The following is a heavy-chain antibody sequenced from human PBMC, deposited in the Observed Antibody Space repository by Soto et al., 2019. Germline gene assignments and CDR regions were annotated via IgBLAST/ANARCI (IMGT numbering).Heavy chain of an antibody. Sequence: ASETLSLTCTVSGGSISSFYWSWIRQPPGKGLEWIGYIYYSGTTNYNPSLKSRVTISVDKSQNQFSLKLSSVTAADTAVYYCASISGSYSPYFYYYYMDVWGKGTTVTVS. CDR3: ASISGSYSPYFYYYYMDV. V-gene: IGHV4-59*08. J-gene: IGHJ6*03. D-gene: IGHD3-10*01. CDR2: IYYSGTT. CDR1: GGSISSFY.